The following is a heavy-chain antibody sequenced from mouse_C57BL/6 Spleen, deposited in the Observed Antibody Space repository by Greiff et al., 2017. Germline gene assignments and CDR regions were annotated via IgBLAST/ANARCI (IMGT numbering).Heavy chain of an antibody. CDR1: GFSLTSYG. CDR2: IWSDGST. Sequence: VKLVESGPGLVAPSQSLSITCTVSGFSLTSYGVHWVRQPPGKGLEWLVVIWSDGSTTYNSALKSRLSISKDNSKSQVFLQMNSLQTDDTAMYYCARQDYGSKYYYAMDYWGQGTSVTVSS. CDR3: ARQDYGSKYYYAMDY. D-gene: IGHD1-1*01. V-gene: IGHV2-6-1*01. J-gene: IGHJ4*01.